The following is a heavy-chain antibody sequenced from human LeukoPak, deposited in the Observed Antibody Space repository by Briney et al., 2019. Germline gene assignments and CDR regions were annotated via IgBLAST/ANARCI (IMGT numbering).Heavy chain of an antibody. J-gene: IGHJ4*02. D-gene: IGHD1-26*01. CDR1: GFTFSSYG. CDR3: AKVGDRYSGSYPYFDY. V-gene: IGHV3-30*02. CDR2: IWYDGSNK. Sequence: GGSLRLSCAASGFTFSSYGMHWVRQAPGKGLEWVAVIWYDGSNKYYADSVKGRFTISRDNSKNTLYLQMNSLRAEDTAVYYCAKVGDRYSGSYPYFDYWGQGTLVTVSS.